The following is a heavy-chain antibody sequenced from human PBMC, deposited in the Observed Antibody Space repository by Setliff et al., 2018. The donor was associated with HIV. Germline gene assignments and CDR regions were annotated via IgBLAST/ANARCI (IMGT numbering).Heavy chain of an antibody. Sequence: GESLKISCRGFGYSFGDYWIGWVRQKPRKGLEWMGIIFPADSDTRVSPSFQGQVSISADMSTYAAFLQWTSLKASDTGMYFCARHRVDTSMLVVKSPGAFDLWGQGTLVTVSS. CDR3: ARHRVDTSMLVVKSPGAFDL. CDR2: IFPADSDT. CDR1: GYSFGDYW. J-gene: IGHJ3*01. D-gene: IGHD3-22*01. V-gene: IGHV5-51*01.